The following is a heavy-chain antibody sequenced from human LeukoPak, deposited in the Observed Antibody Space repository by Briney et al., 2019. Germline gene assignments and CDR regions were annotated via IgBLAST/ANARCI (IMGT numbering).Heavy chain of an antibody. Sequence: GGSLRLSCAASGFTFSSYGMHWVRQAPGKGLEWVAFIRYGGSNKYYADSVKGRFTISRGNSKDTLYLQMNSLRAEDTAVYYCAKEYCSSTSCYVSDWGQGTLVTVSS. D-gene: IGHD2-2*01. CDR1: GFTFSSYG. J-gene: IGHJ4*02. CDR2: IRYGGSNK. CDR3: AKEYCSSTSCYVSD. V-gene: IGHV3-30*02.